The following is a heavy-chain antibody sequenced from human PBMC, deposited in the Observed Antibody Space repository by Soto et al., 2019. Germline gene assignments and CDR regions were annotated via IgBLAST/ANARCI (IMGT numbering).Heavy chain of an antibody. J-gene: IGHJ4*02. V-gene: IGHV4-39*01. CDR2: IYYSGST. D-gene: IGHD3-22*01. CDR3: ARHFRGYDCSGYLPYYFDY. Sequence: SETLSLTCTVSGGSISSSSYYWGWIRQPPGKGLEWIGSIYYSGSTYYNPSLKSRVTISVDTSKNQFSLKLSSVTAADTAVYYCARHFRGYDCSGYLPYYFDYWGQGTLVTVSS. CDR1: GGSISSSSYY.